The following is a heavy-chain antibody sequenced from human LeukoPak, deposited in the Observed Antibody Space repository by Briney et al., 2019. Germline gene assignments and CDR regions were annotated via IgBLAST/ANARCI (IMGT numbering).Heavy chain of an antibody. CDR3: ARGAHDSIETDYYYYYMDV. CDR2: ISGSGGST. J-gene: IGHJ6*03. Sequence: SGGSLRLSCAASGFTFSSYAMSWVRQAPGKGLEWVSAISGSGGSTYYADSVKGRFTISRDNSKNTLYLQMNSLRAEDTAVYYCARGAHDSIETDYYYYYMDVWGKGTTVTVSS. D-gene: IGHD4-11*01. V-gene: IGHV3-23*01. CDR1: GFTFSSYA.